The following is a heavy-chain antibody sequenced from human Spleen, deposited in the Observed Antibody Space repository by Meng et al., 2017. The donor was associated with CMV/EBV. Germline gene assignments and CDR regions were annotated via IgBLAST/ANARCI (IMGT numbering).Heavy chain of an antibody. V-gene: IGHV3-11*04. D-gene: IGHD3-3*01. Sequence: GESLKISCTASGFTFSDYYMSWIRQAPGKGLEWVSYIPSSDTTIYYGDSVKGRFTISRDNAKNTLYLQMDSLGVEDTAVYFCARVGGAYYDFRSGRPLDYWGQGTPVTVSS. J-gene: IGHJ4*01. CDR3: ARVGGAYYDFRSGRPLDY. CDR1: GFTFSDYY. CDR2: IPSSDTTI.